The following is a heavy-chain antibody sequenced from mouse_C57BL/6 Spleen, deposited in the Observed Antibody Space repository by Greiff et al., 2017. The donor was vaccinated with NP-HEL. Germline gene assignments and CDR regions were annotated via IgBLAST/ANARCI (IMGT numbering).Heavy chain of an antibody. D-gene: IGHD1-1*01. Sequence: QVQLQHSGPELVKPGASVKISCKASGYAFSSSWMNWVKQRPGKGLEWIGRIYPGDGDTNYNGKFKGKATLTADKSSSTAYMQLSSLTSEDSAVYFCAREITTVVDYWGQGTTLTVSS. CDR3: AREITTVVDY. CDR2: IYPGDGDT. V-gene: IGHV1-82*01. J-gene: IGHJ2*01. CDR1: GYAFSSSW.